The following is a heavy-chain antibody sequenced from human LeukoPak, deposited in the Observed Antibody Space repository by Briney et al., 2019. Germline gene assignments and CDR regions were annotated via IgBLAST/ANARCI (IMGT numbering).Heavy chain of an antibody. CDR2: IKQDESEK. V-gene: IGHV3-7*01. J-gene: IGHJ4*02. D-gene: IGHD6-19*01. CDR1: GFSFSDYW. CDR3: ARVSIGWYHFDY. Sequence: GGSLRLSCAASGFSFSDYWMTWVRQAPGKGLEWVANIKQDESEKYYVDSVKGRFTISRDNAKNSLYLQMNSLRAEDTAVYYCARVSIGWYHFDYWGQGTLVTVSS.